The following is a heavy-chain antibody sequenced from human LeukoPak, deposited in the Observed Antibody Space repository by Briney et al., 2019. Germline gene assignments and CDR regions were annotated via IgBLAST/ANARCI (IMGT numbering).Heavy chain of an antibody. CDR1: GFTFSSYE. J-gene: IGHJ4*02. V-gene: IGHV3-48*03. Sequence: GGSLRLSCAASGFTFSSYEMNWVRQAPGKGLEWVSYISSSGSTIYYADSVKGRFTISRDNAKNSLYLQMNSLRAEDTAVYYCARGLWFGELSTIGFDYWGQGTLVAVSS. D-gene: IGHD3-10*01. CDR2: ISSSGSTI. CDR3: ARGLWFGELSTIGFDY.